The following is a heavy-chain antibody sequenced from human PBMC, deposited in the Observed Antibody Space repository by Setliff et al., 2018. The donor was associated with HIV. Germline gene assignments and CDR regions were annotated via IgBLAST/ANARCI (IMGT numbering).Heavy chain of an antibody. CDR2: IYTSGNM. CDR3: AKRPGYGNSRLGN. D-gene: IGHD5-18*01. J-gene: IGHJ4*02. CDR1: GASISSYY. V-gene: IGHV4-4*07. Sequence: SETLSLTCTVSGASISSYYWNWFRQPAGKGLESLGRIYTSGNMIYNPSLKSRVTISIDMSKNQFSLKLTSVAAADTAVYYCAKRPGYGNSRLGNWGQGTLVTVSS.